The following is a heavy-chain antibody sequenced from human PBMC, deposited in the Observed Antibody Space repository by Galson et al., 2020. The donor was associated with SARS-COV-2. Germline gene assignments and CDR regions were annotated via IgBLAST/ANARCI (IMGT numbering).Heavy chain of an antibody. V-gene: IGHV4-38-2*01. Sequence: SETLSLTCDVSGYSISSGYYWGWTRQPPGKGREWIGSIYHSGSTFYNPSLKSRVSISVDTSKNQFSLKLTAVTAADTAVYYCGRLRVAGYPDWGHGTMVAVSS. J-gene: IGHJ3*01. CDR2: IYHSGST. CDR3: GRLRVAGYPD. CDR1: GYSISSGYY. D-gene: IGHD3-9*01.